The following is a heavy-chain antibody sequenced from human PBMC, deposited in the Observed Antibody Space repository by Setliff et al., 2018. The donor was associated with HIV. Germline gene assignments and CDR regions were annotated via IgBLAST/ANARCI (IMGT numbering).Heavy chain of an antibody. Sequence: GGSLRLSCAASGFTFSNAWMSWVRQAPGKGLEWVSRVNSDGSSKTYADSVKGRFTISRDNAKNTLYLQMNSLRVEDTGVYYCHSGYDTEEQSYFDYWGQGTLVTVSS. CDR3: HSGYDTEEQSYFDY. CDR1: GFTFSNAW. V-gene: IGHV3-74*03. D-gene: IGHD5-12*01. CDR2: VNSDGSSK. J-gene: IGHJ4*02.